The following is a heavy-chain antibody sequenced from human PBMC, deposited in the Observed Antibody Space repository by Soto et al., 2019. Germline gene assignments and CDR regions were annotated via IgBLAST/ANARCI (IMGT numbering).Heavy chain of an antibody. D-gene: IGHD4-17*01. CDR3: ARVTTVTTTYHEYYYYYGMDV. V-gene: IGHV1-8*01. J-gene: IGHJ6*02. CDR2: MNPNSGNT. CDR1: GYTFTSYD. Sequence: QVQLVQSGAEVKKPGASVKVSCKASGYTFTSYDINWVRQATGQGLEWMGWMNPNSGNTGYAQKFQGRVTMTRNTSISTAYMELSSLRSEDTAVYYCARVTTVTTTYHEYYYYYGMDVWGQGTTVTVSS.